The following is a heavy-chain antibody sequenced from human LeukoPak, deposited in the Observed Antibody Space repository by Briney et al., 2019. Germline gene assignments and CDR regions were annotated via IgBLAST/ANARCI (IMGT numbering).Heavy chain of an antibody. CDR3: AKDKIVGAIFRFDY. D-gene: IGHD1-26*01. CDR1: GFTFSSYA. J-gene: IGHJ4*02. Sequence: GGSLRLSCAASGFTFSSYAMSWVRQAPGKGLEWVSGISGSGGSTDYADSVKGRFTISRDNSKNTLYLQMNSLRAEDTAVYYCAKDKIVGAIFRFDYWGQGTPVTVSS. V-gene: IGHV3-23*01. CDR2: ISGSGGST.